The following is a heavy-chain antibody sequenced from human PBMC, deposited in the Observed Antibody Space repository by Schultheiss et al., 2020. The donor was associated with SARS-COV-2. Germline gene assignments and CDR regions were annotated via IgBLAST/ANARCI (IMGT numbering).Heavy chain of an antibody. J-gene: IGHJ5*02. CDR2: IKTDGSAT. CDR3: AREDRGGDWFDP. V-gene: IGHV3-74*01. CDR1: GFTFSSYW. Sequence: GGSLRLSCAASGFTFSSYWMHWVRQAPGKGLVWVSRIKTDGSATTYADSVKGRFTISRDNAKNILYLQMNSLRAEDTAVYYCAREDRGGDWFDPWGQGTLVTVSS. D-gene: IGHD3-10*01.